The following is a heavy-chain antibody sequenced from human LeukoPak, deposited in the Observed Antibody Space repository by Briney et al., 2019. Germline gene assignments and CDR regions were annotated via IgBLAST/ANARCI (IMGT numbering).Heavy chain of an antibody. V-gene: IGHV3-30*02. D-gene: IGHD3-9*01. CDR3: AKVLYDILTGYRLPGDAFDI. J-gene: IGHJ3*02. Sequence: GGSLRLSCAASGFTFNTYSMHWVRQAPGKGLEWVAFIRFDGNNKYYADSVKGRLTISRDNPKNTLYLQMTSLRDEDTVVYYCAKVLYDILTGYRLPGDAFDIWGQGTLVTVSS. CDR1: GFTFNTYS. CDR2: IRFDGNNK.